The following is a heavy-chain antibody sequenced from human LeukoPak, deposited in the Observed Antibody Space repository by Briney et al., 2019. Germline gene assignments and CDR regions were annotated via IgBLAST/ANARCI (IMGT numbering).Heavy chain of an antibody. J-gene: IGHJ4*02. V-gene: IGHV3-23*01. D-gene: IGHD1-26*01. Sequence: GGSLRLSCAASGFTFSSYAMSAVRQAPGKGLEWVSVISGSGDSTYYADSVKGRFTISRDNSKNTLYLQMNSLRAEDTAVYYCAKDGSYSGSFSDYWGQGTLVTVSS. CDR2: ISGSGDST. CDR3: AKDGSYSGSFSDY. CDR1: GFTFSSYA.